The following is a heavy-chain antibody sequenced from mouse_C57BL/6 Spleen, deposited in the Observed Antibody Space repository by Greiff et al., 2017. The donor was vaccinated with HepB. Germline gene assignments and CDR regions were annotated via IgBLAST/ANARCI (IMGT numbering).Heavy chain of an antibody. Sequence: EVQVVESGPELVKPGASVKISCKASGYSFTGYYMHWVKQSHGNILDWIGYIYPYNGVSSYNQKFKGKATLTVDKSSSTAYMELRSLTSEDSAVYYCARGNYYGSSYPYYFDYWGQGTTLTVSS. CDR2: IYPYNGVS. CDR1: GYSFTGYY. J-gene: IGHJ2*01. D-gene: IGHD1-1*01. CDR3: ARGNYYGSSYPYYFDY. V-gene: IGHV1-31*01.